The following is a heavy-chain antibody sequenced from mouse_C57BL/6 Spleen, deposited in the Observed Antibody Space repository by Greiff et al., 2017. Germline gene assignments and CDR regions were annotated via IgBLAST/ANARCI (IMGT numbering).Heavy chain of an antibody. CDR3: TRSTVVAPFDY. Sequence: DVQLVESGGGLVQPGGSLSLSCAASGFTFTAYYMSWVRQPPGKALEWLGFIINKANGYTTEYSASVKGQFTISRDNSQSILYLQLNALRAEDSATYYWTRSTVVAPFDYWGQGTTLTVSS. CDR2: IINKANGYTT. J-gene: IGHJ2*01. D-gene: IGHD1-1*01. V-gene: IGHV7-3*01. CDR1: GFTFTAYY.